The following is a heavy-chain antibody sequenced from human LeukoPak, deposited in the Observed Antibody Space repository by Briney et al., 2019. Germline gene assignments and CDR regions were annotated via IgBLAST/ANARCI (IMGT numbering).Heavy chain of an antibody. CDR3: ARGQGGYDYNFDY. D-gene: IGHD5-12*01. Sequence: SETLSLTCAVYGVSFSGYYWSWIRQPPGKGLEWIGEINHSGSTNYNPSLKSRVTISVDTSKNQFSLKLSSVTAADTAVYYCARGQGGYDYNFDYWGQGTLVTVSS. CDR2: INHSGST. J-gene: IGHJ4*02. CDR1: GVSFSGYY. V-gene: IGHV4-34*01.